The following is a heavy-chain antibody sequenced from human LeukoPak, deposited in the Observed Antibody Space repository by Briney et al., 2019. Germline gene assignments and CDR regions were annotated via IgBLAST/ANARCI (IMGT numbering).Heavy chain of an antibody. Sequence: GGSLRLSCAASGFTFRNYGMHWVRQAPGKGLEWVAVISSDGNEKYYADSVKGRFTISRDNSKNTLYLQMNSLRAEDTAVYYCAKGPVLGGYGGSYHNWFDPWGQGTLVTVSS. CDR3: AKGPVLGGYGGSYHNWFDP. V-gene: IGHV3-30*18. CDR2: ISSDGNEK. CDR1: GFTFRNYG. D-gene: IGHD1-26*01. J-gene: IGHJ5*02.